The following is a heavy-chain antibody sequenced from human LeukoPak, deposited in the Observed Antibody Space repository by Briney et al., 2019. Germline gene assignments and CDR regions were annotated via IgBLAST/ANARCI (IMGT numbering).Heavy chain of an antibody. V-gene: IGHV4-39*01. CDR1: GGSISSSSYY. CDR3: SISSGWYEPFDY. D-gene: IGHD6-19*01. CDR2: IYYSGST. Sequence: SETLSLTCTVSGGSISSSSYYWAWIRQPPGKGLEWTGSIYYSGSTYYNPSLKSRVTISVDTSKNQFSLKLSSVTAADTAVYYCSISSGWYEPFDYWGQGTLVTVSS. J-gene: IGHJ4*02.